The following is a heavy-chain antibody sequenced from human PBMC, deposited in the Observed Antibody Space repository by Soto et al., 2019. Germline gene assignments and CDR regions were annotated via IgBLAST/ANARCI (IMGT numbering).Heavy chain of an antibody. J-gene: IGHJ6*02. V-gene: IGHV3-30*18. CDR3: AKDRRGSVTIFGVVISHLYGMDV. CDR1: GFTFSSYG. CDR2: ISYDGSNK. D-gene: IGHD3-3*01. Sequence: GESLKISCAASGFTFSSYGMHWVRQAPGKGLEWVAVISYDGSNKYYADSVKGRFTISRDNSKNTLYLQMNSLRAEDTAVYYWAKDRRGSVTIFGVVISHLYGMDVWGQGTTVTVSS.